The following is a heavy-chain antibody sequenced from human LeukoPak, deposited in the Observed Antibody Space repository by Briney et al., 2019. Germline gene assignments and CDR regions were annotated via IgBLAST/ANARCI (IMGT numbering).Heavy chain of an antibody. V-gene: IGHV1-24*01. D-gene: IGHD3-22*01. CDR1: GGTFSSYA. Sequence: ASVKVSCKASGGTFSSYAISWVRQAPGKGLEWMGGFDPEDGETIYAQKFQGRVTMTEDTSTDTAYMELSSLRSEDTAVYYCATERRYYDSSGYPIPNWSDPWGQGTLVTVSS. CDR2: FDPEDGET. CDR3: ATERRYYDSSGYPIPNWSDP. J-gene: IGHJ5*02.